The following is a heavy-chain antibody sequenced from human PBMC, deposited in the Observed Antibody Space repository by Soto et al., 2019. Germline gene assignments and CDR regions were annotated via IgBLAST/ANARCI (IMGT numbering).Heavy chain of an antibody. CDR1: GFTVSSNY. Sequence: EVQLVESGGGLVQPGGSLRLSCAASGFTVSSNYMSWVRQAPGKGLEWVSVIYSGGSAYYADSVKGRFTISRDNSKNTLYRQMDSLRAEDTAVYYCARHGYSYGGGDFDYWGQGTLVTVSS. D-gene: IGHD5-18*01. CDR3: ARHGYSYGGGDFDY. V-gene: IGHV3-66*04. CDR2: IYSGGSA. J-gene: IGHJ4*02.